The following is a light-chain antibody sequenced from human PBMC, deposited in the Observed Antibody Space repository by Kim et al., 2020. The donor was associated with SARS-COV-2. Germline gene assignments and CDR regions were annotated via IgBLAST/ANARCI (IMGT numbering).Light chain of an antibody. CDR1: SSNIGAGYD. V-gene: IGLV1-40*01. J-gene: IGLJ2*01. Sequence: QAVVTQPPSVSGAPGQRVTISCTGSSSNIGAGYDVHWYRQLPGTAPKLLIYRNNNRPSGVPDRFSGSKSGTSASLAITGLQAEDEADYCCQSYDSSLNVVVFGGGTQLTVL. CDR2: RNN. CDR3: QSYDSSLNVVV.